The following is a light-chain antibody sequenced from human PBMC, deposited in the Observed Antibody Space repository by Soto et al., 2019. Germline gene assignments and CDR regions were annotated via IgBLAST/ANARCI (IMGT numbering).Light chain of an antibody. V-gene: IGKV1-39*01. CDR3: QQSSSTPQT. Sequence: DIQMIQSPSSLSASVGDRVTITCRASQSIGNYLSWDQQKPGKAPKLLINVASTLQSGVPSRFSGSGSGTYFTLAISSLQPEDFATYYCQQSSSTPQTCGGGTRVEIK. CDR2: VAS. CDR1: QSIGNY. J-gene: IGKJ4*01.